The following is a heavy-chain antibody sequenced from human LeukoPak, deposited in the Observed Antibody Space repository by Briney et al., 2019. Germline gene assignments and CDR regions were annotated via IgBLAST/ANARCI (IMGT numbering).Heavy chain of an antibody. J-gene: IGHJ4*02. D-gene: IGHD1-1*01. CDR1: GFTFSHYG. CDR3: AKEDRGPSVRTTTKGLDH. CDR2: IRYDGSKK. Sequence: GGSLRLSCAASGFTFSHYGIHWVRQAPGKGPEWVAFIRYDGSKKYYAGSVKGRFTISRDNSKNTVSLQMNSLRADDTAVYYCAKEDRGPSVRTTTKGLDHWGQGILVTVSS. V-gene: IGHV3-30*02.